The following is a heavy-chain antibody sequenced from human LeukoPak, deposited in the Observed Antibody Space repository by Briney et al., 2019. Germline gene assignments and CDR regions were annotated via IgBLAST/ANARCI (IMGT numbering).Heavy chain of an antibody. CDR3: ARGLRMIVVVKTRDAFDI. D-gene: IGHD3-22*01. Sequence: MSSETLSLTCTVSGGSISSRSYYWGWIRQPPGKGLEWIGSIYYSGSTYYNPSLKSRVTISVDTSKNQLSLKLSSVTAADTAVYYCARGLRMIVVVKTRDAFDIWGQGTMVTVSS. J-gene: IGHJ3*02. CDR2: IYYSGST. CDR1: GGSISSRSYY. V-gene: IGHV4-39*01.